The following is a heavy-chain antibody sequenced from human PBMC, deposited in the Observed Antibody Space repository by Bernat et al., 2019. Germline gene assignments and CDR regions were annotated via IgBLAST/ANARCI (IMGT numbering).Heavy chain of an antibody. J-gene: IGHJ5*02. CDR1: GGSISSGGYY. V-gene: IGHV4-31*03. Sequence: QVQLQESGPGLVKPSQTLSLTCTVSGGSISSGGYYWSWIRQHPGKGLEWIGYIYYSGSTYYNPSLKSRVTISVDTSKNQFSLKLSSVTAADTAVYYWARESLSIGAAAGKKGGRIRPTGFGPWGQGTLVTVSS. CDR3: ARESLSIGAAAGKKGGRIRPTGFGP. CDR2: IYYSGST. D-gene: IGHD6-13*01.